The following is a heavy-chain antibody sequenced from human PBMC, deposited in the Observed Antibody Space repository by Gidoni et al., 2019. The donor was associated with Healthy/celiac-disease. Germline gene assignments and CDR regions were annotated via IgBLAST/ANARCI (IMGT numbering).Heavy chain of an antibody. CDR3: ARGRGVNGGDY. D-gene: IGHD3-10*01. CDR2: IYHSGST. J-gene: IGHJ4*02. V-gene: IGHV4-4*02. Sequence: HVPLQESGPGLVQPSGTLSLTCSVSGCSIISSNWWSLVRQPPWKGLEWIGEIYHSGSTTYNPSCNSRVTISVDKSKNQFSLKLSSVTAADTAVYYCARGRGVNGGDYWGQGTLVTVSS. CDR1: GCSIISSNW.